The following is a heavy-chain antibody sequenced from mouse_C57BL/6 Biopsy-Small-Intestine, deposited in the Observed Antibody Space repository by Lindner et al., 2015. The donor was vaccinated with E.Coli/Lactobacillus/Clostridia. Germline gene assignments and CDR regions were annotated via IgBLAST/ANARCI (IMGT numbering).Heavy chain of an antibody. CDR1: GGTFSSYG. Sequence: SVKVSCKASGGTFSSYGISWVRQAPGQGLEWMGGIIPMFDTANYAQKFQGRVTITADESTSTAYMELSSLRSEDTAVYYCARASTNRFGAPRCFQHWGQGTLVTVS. D-gene: IGHD6-1*01. V-gene: IGHV1-81*01. J-gene: IGHJ3*01. CDR2: IIPMFDTA. CDR3: ARASTNRFGAPRCFQH.